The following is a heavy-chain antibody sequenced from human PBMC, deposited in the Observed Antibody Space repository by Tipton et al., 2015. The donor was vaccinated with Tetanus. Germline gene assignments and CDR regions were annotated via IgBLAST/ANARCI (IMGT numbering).Heavy chain of an antibody. J-gene: IGHJ4*02. CDR2: IIPILGIA. Sequence: QLVQSGAEVKKPGSSVKVSCKASGGTFSSYAISWVRQAPGQGLEWMGRIIPILGIANYAQKFQGRVTITADKSTSTAYMELSSLRSEDTAVYYCARGRYCSGGSCYSALFDYWGQGTLVTVSS. D-gene: IGHD2-15*01. V-gene: IGHV1-69*09. CDR3: ARGRYCSGGSCYSALFDY. CDR1: GGTFSSYA.